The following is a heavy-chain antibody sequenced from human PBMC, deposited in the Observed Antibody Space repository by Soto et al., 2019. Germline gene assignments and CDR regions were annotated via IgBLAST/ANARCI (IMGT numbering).Heavy chain of an antibody. CDR2: ISYDGSNK. V-gene: IGHV3-30*18. J-gene: IGHJ6*02. D-gene: IGHD3-3*01. Sequence: GGALRVSCAASGFTFSSYGMHRDRQAPGKGLEWVAVISYDGSNKYYADSVKGRFTISRDNSKNTLYLQMNSLRAEDTAVYYCAKEQQRLRFLESLYPGSYYYYGMHVWGQETTVT. CDR3: AKEQQRLRFLESLYPGSYYYYGMHV. CDR1: GFTFSSYG.